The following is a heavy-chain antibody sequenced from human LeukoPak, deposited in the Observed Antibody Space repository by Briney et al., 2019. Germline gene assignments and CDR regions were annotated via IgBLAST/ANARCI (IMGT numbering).Heavy chain of an antibody. CDR3: ARVYSGSYPGYFDY. V-gene: IGHV1-18*01. CDR2: ISAYNGYL. J-gene: IGHJ4*02. CDR1: GGTFSSYA. Sequence: ASVKVSCKASGGTFSSYAISWVRQAPGQGLEWMGWISAYNGYLKYAQKLQDRVTMTIDTSTSTAYMELRSLRSDDTAVYYCARVYSGSYPGYFDYWGQGTLVTVSS. D-gene: IGHD1-26*01.